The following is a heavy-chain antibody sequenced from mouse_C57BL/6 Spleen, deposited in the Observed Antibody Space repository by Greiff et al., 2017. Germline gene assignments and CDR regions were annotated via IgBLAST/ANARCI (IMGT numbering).Heavy chain of an antibody. CDR2: IYPRSGNT. CDR1: GYTFTSYG. Sequence: VMLVESGAELARPGASVKLSCKASGYTFTSYGISWVKQRTGQGLEWIGEIYPRSGNTYYNEKFKGKATLTADKSSSTAYMELRSLTSEDSAVYFCARSDYYGTRGYAMDYWGQGTSVTVSS. V-gene: IGHV1-81*01. J-gene: IGHJ4*01. CDR3: ARSDYYGTRGYAMDY. D-gene: IGHD1-1*01.